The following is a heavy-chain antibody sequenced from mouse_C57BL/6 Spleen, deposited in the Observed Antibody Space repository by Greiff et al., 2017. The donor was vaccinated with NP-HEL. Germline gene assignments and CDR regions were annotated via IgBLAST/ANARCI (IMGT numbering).Heavy chain of an antibody. CDR3: AREYYYGSSFYWYCEV. J-gene: IGHJ1*03. CDR2: IDPEDGDT. Sequence: VQLQQSGAELVKPGASVKLSCTASGFNIKDYYMHWVKQRTEQGLEWIGRIDPEDGDTKYAPKFKGKATITADTSSNTAYLQLSSLTSEDTAVYYCAREYYYGSSFYWYCEVWGTGTTVTVAS. V-gene: IGHV14-2*01. CDR1: GFNIKDYY. D-gene: IGHD1-1*01.